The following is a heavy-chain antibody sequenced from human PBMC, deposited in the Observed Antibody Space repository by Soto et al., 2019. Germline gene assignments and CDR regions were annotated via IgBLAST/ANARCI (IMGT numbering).Heavy chain of an antibody. J-gene: IGHJ6*03. CDR1: GFTFSDYY. CDR2: ISSSGSTI. V-gene: IGHV3-11*01. Sequence: GGSLRLSCAASGFTFSDYYMSWIRQAPGKGLEWVSYISSSGSTIYYADSVKGRFTISRDNAKNSLYLQMNSLRAEDTAVYYFARMTTVTTSYYYYYMDVWGKGTTVTVSS. D-gene: IGHD4-17*01. CDR3: ARMTTVTTSYYYYYMDV.